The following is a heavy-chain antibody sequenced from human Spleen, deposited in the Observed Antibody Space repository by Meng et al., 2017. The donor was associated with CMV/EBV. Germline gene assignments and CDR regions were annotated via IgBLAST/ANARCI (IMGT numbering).Heavy chain of an antibody. CDR3: ARVPKIRFFWFDP. CDR1: DGSINSYY. D-gene: IGHD3-3*01. V-gene: IGHV4-59*01. J-gene: IGHJ5*02. CDR2: IYYSGST. Sequence: SETLSLTCTVSDGSINSYYWSWIRQPPGKGLEWIGYIYYSGSTNYNPSLKSRVTISIDTSKSQFSLKLSSVTAADTAVYYCARVPKIRFFWFDPWGQGTLVTVSS.